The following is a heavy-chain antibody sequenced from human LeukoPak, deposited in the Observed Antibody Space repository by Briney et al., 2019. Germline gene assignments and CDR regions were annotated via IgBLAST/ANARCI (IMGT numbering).Heavy chain of an antibody. CDR3: AREAWGIVGATVEYYFDY. J-gene: IGHJ4*02. CDR2: IYYSGST. Sequence: PSQTLSLTCTVSGGSISSGGYYWSWIRQHPGKGLEWIGYIYYSGSTYYNPSLKSRVTISVDTSKNQFSLKLSSVTAADTAVYYCAREAWGIVGATVEYYFDYWGQGTLVTVSS. D-gene: IGHD1-26*01. V-gene: IGHV4-31*03. CDR1: GGSISSGGYY.